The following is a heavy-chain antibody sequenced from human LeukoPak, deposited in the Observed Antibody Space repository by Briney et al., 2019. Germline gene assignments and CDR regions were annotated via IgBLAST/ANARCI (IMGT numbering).Heavy chain of an antibody. CDR1: QFLFDSAA. CDR2: ISGSGGST. V-gene: IGHV3-23*01. CDR3: AKDRCSSTSCSFDY. J-gene: IGHJ4*02. D-gene: IGHD2-2*01. Sequence: PGSSLSRSAADQQFLFDSAAISWVRQAPGRGLEGASAISGSGGSTYYADSVKGRFTISRDNSKNTLYLQMNSLRAEDTAVYYCAKDRCSSTSCSFDYWGQGTLVTVSS.